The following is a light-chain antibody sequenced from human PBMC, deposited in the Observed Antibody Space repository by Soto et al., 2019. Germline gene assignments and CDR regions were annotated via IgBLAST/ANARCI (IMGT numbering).Light chain of an antibody. Sequence: DIQMTQSPSTLSASVGDRVTVTCRASQSISSWLAWYQQKPGKAPKLLIYKASSLEGGVPSRFSGSGSGTDFTLTICSLQPDDFATYYCQQYHSYSLTFGGGTKV. V-gene: IGKV1-5*03. CDR3: QQYHSYSLT. J-gene: IGKJ4*01. CDR1: QSISSW. CDR2: KAS.